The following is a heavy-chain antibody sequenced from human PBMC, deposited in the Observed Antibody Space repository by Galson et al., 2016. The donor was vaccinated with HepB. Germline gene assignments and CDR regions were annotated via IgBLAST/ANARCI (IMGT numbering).Heavy chain of an antibody. V-gene: IGHV3-13*01. D-gene: IGHD5/OR15-5a*01. CDR3: VRGLDAFDL. Sequence: SLRLSCAASGFTFRGYDMHWVRQVTGKGLEWVSAIGTSGDTYYPDSVKGRFTISREDGKSSLYLQMDSLKAGDTALYYCVRGLDAFDLWGQGTVVTVSS. CDR1: GFTFRGYD. J-gene: IGHJ3*01. CDR2: IGTSGDT.